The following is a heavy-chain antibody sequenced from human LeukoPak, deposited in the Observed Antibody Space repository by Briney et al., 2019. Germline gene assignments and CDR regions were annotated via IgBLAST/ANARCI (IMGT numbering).Heavy chain of an antibody. CDR3: TREVGSFYPGDRRFDT. V-gene: IGHV4-59*01. CDR2: IYYTGNT. D-gene: IGHD2-21*02. J-gene: IGHJ5*02. CDR1: GGSISSYY. Sequence: SETLSLTCTVSGGSISSYYWSWIRQPPGKGLEWIGYIYYTGNTNYNPSLKSRVTISVDTSKNQFSLKLVSVTAADTALYFCTREVGSFYPGDRRFDTWGQGTLVTVSS.